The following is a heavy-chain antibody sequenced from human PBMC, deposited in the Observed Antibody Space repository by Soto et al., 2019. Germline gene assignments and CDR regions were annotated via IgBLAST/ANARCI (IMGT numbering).Heavy chain of an antibody. CDR1: GGTFSSYA. V-gene: IGHV1-69*01. J-gene: IGHJ6*02. CDR2: IIPIFGTA. Sequence: QVQLVQSGAEVKKPGSSVKVSCKASGGTFSSYAISWVRQAPGQGLEWMGGIIPIFGTANYAQKFQGRVTMTADDSTSTADMELSSLRSEDTAVYYCGRDRWAAAGAFDYYYYGMDVWGQGTTVTVSS. D-gene: IGHD6-13*01. CDR3: GRDRWAAAGAFDYYYYGMDV.